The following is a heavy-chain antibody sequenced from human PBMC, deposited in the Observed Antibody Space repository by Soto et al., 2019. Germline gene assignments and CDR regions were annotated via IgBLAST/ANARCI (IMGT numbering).Heavy chain of an antibody. V-gene: IGHV3-15*01. CDR2: IKSKTDGGTT. CDR1: GFTFSNAW. Sequence: GGSLRLSCAASGFTFSNAWMSWVRQAPGKGLEWVGRIKSKTDGGTTDYAAPVKGRFTISRDDSKNTLYLQMNSLKTEDTAVYYCTTWDSSGWAYDYWGQGTLVTVSS. J-gene: IGHJ4*02. D-gene: IGHD3-22*01. CDR3: TTWDSSGWAYDY.